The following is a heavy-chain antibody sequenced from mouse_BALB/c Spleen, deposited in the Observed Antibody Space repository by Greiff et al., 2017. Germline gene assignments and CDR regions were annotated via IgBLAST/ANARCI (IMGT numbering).Heavy chain of an antibody. V-gene: IGHV5-6-2*01. CDR1: GFTFSSYY. Sequence: EVKLVESGGGLVKLGGSLKLSCAASGFTFSSYYMSWVRQTPEKRLELVAAINSNGGSTYYPDTVKGRFTISRDNAKNTLYLQMSSLKSEDTALYYCARHTGTTAWFAYWGQGTLGTVSA. CDR2: INSNGGST. J-gene: IGHJ3*01. CDR3: ARHTGTTAWFAY. D-gene: IGHD1-1*01.